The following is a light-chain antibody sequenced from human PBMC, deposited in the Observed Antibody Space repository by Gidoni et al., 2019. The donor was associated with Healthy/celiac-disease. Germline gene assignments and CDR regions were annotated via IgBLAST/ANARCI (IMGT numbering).Light chain of an antibody. CDR1: QSISSY. J-gene: IGKJ4*01. CDR3: QQSYSTPVT. Sequence: DVQMTQSPSSLSASVGDRVTITCRASQSISSYLNWYQQKPGKAPKLLIYAGSSLQSGVPSRFSGSGSGTEFTLTISSLQPEDFATYYCQQSYSTPVTFGGGTKVEIK. CDR2: AGS. V-gene: IGKV1-39*01.